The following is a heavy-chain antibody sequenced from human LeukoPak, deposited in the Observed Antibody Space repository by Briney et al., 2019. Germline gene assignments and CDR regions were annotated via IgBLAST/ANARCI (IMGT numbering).Heavy chain of an antibody. J-gene: IGHJ4*02. D-gene: IGHD3-3*01. Sequence: GGSLRLSCAASGFTFSSYAMSWVRQAPGKGLEWVSGISGSGGSTYYADSVKGRFTISRDNPKNTLYLQMNSLRAEDTAVYYCAKDRLSYYDFWSGYPYYFDYWGQGTLVTVSS. CDR1: GFTFSSYA. CDR2: ISGSGGST. V-gene: IGHV3-23*01. CDR3: AKDRLSYYDFWSGYPYYFDY.